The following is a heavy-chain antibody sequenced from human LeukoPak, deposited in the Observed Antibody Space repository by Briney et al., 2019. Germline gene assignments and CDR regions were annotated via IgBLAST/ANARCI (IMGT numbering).Heavy chain of an antibody. CDR2: ISGDGSRT. D-gene: IGHD5-24*01. Sequence: GGSLRLSCAASGFTFDEYAMHWVRQAPGEGLEWVSLISGDGSRTYYADSVKGRFTISRDNSRNSLYLQMNSLRNEDTALYYCAKDLTQLYLAFDYWGQGTLVTVS. V-gene: IGHV3-43*02. CDR1: GFTFDEYA. J-gene: IGHJ4*02. CDR3: AKDLTQLYLAFDY.